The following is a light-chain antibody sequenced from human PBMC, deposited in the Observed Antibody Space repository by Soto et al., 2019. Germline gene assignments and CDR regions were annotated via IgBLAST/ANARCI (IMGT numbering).Light chain of an antibody. V-gene: IGKV1-39*01. J-gene: IGKJ4*01. CDR1: QSISSY. CDR3: QQSHSTPLT. Sequence: DIQMTQSPSSLSASVGDRVTITCRASQSISSYLNWYQQKPGKAPKVLISGASSLQSGVPLRISGSGSGTDFTLTISSLQSEDFASYYCQQSHSTPLTFGGGTKVDIK. CDR2: GAS.